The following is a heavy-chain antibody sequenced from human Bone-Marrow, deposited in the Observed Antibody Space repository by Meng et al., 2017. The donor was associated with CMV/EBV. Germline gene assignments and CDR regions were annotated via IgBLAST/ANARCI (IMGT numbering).Heavy chain of an antibody. CDR1: GFTFDDYA. V-gene: IGHV3-9*03. CDR2: ISWNSGSI. J-gene: IGHJ4*02. CDR3: AKAPQEWLLYGYCDY. D-gene: IGHD3-3*01. Sequence: SLKISCAASGFTFDDYAMHWVRQAPGKGLEWVSGISWNSGSIGYADSVKGRFTISRDNAKNSLYLQMNSLRAEDMALYYCAKAPQEWLLYGYCDYWGQGKLVTVYS.